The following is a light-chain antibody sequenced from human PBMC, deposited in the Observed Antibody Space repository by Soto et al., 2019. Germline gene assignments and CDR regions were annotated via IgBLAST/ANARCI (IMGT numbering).Light chain of an antibody. CDR1: QSVSSK. CDR3: QQYGSSPWT. V-gene: IGKV3-20*01. Sequence: EIVMTPSPGTLSMSPRARVTLSCRASQSVSSKLVWYQRKPGQTPRLLIYAASSRATGIPDRFSGSGSGTDFTLTISRLEPEDFAVYFCQQYGSSPWTFGQGTKVDIK. J-gene: IGKJ1*01. CDR2: AAS.